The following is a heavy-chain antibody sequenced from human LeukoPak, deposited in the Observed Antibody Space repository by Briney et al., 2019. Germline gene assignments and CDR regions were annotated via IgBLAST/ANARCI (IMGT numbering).Heavy chain of an antibody. D-gene: IGHD5-18*01. V-gene: IGHV3-30*03. CDR3: ARSGYSYGFDY. Sequence: GGSLRLSCAASGFTFSNYGIHWVRQAPGKGLEWVAIISYDGSYKFYADSVKDRFTISRDNAKNSLYLQMNSLRAEDTAVYYCARSGYSYGFDYWGQGTLVTVSS. CDR2: ISYDGSYK. CDR1: GFTFSNYG. J-gene: IGHJ4*02.